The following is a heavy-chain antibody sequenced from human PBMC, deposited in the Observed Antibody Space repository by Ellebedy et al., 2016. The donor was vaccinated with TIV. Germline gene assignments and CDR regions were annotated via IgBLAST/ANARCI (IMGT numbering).Heavy chain of an antibody. J-gene: IGHJ6*02. V-gene: IGHV1-69*04. Sequence: AASVKVSCKASGGTFSSYAISWVRQAPGQGLEWMGRINPIFGIANYAQKFQGRVTITADKSTSTAYMELSSLRSEDTAVYYCARGDIVVVPAAMPPRSYGMDVWGQGTTVTVSS. D-gene: IGHD2-2*01. CDR3: ARGDIVVVPAAMPPRSYGMDV. CDR1: GGTFSSYA. CDR2: INPIFGIA.